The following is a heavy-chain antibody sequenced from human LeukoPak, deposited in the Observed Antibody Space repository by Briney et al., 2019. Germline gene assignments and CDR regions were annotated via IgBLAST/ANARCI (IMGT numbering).Heavy chain of an antibody. CDR3: ATTRSRYSGYDWETPFDY. Sequence: ASVKVSCKASGYTFTSYAMNWVRQAPGQGLEWMGWINAGNGNTKYSQEFQGRVTITRDTSASTAYMELSSLRSEDMAVYYCATTRSRYSGYDWETPFDYWGQGTLVTVSS. D-gene: IGHD5-12*01. CDR2: INAGNGNT. J-gene: IGHJ4*02. V-gene: IGHV1-3*03. CDR1: GYTFTSYA.